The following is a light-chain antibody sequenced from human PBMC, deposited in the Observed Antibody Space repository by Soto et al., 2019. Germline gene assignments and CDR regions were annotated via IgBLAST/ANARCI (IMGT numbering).Light chain of an antibody. CDR3: QQYYSTPPT. CDR1: QSVLYSSNNKNY. J-gene: IGKJ1*01. V-gene: IGKV4-1*01. Sequence: DIVMTQSPDSLAVSLGERATINCKSSQSVLYSSNNKNYLAWYQQKPGQPPKLLIYWASTRESGVPDRFSGSGSGTDFTRTSSILQAEDVAVYYCQQYYSTPPTFGQVTKVEIK. CDR2: WAS.